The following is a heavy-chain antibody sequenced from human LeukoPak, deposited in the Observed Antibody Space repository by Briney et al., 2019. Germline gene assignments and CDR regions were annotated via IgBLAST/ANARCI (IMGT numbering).Heavy chain of an antibody. J-gene: IGHJ6*03. CDR1: GYTFTSYG. CDR3: ARVLEPKRPSTGIVVVNPVAYYYYYMDV. CDR2: ISAYNGNT. D-gene: IGHD3-22*01. V-gene: IGHV1-18*01. Sequence: ASVKVSCKASGYTFTSYGISWVRQAPGQGLEWMGWISAYNGNTNYAQKLQGRVTMTTDTCTSTAYMELRSLRYDDTDVYYCARVLEPKRPSTGIVVVNPVAYYYYYMDVWGKGTTVTVSS.